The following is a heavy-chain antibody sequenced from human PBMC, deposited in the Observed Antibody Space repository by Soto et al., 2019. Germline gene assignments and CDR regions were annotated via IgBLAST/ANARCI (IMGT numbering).Heavy chain of an antibody. J-gene: IGHJ6*02. CDR3: AKGRSYYYYYGVDV. CDR2: IRDSSGST. V-gene: IGHV3-23*01. Sequence: PSETLSLTCTVSGGSISSSSYYWGWVRQAPGKGLEWVSSIRDSSGSTYYADSVKGRFTISRDNSKNTLYLQMNSLRAEDTALYYCAKGRSYYYYYGVDVWGQGTTVTVSS. CDR1: GGSISSSSYY.